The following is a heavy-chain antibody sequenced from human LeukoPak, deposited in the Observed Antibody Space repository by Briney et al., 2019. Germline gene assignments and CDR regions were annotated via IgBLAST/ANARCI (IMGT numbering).Heavy chain of an antibody. CDR1: GFTFSSYS. CDR2: ISSSSSYI. Sequence: GGSLRLSCAASGFTFSSYSMSWVRQAPGKGLEWVSSISSSSSYIYYADSVKGRFTISRDNAKNSLYLQMNSLRAEDTAVYYCARQYSSSWGPPTLDYWGQGTLVTVSS. CDR3: ARQYSSSWGPPTLDY. V-gene: IGHV3-21*01. D-gene: IGHD6-13*01. J-gene: IGHJ4*02.